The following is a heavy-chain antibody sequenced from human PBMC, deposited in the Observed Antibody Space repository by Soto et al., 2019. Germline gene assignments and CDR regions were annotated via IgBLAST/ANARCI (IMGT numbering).Heavy chain of an antibody. CDR3: AGRIIVLVPAAMEYYYDGMDV. CDR1: GGTFSSYA. CDR2: IIPIFGTA. D-gene: IGHD2-2*01. Sequence: SVKVSCKASGGTFSSYAISWVRQAPGQGLEWMGEIIPIFGTANYAQKFQGRVTITADESTSTAYMELSSLRSEDTAVYYCAGRIIVLVPAAMEYYYDGMDVWGQGTTVTVS. J-gene: IGHJ6*02. V-gene: IGHV1-69*13.